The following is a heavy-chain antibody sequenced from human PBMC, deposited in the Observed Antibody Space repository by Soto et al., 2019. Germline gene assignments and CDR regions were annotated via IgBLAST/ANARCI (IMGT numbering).Heavy chain of an antibody. CDR1: GYTFSSYR. Sequence: GEALKISCKASGYTFSSYRIGWVRQMPGKGLEWMGSIYPGDSGTKYSPSFQGQVTISADRSISTAYLQWSSLKASDTAMYHCANSGWTGGIDYWGQGTLVTVSS. V-gene: IGHV5-51*01. CDR3: ANSGWTGGIDY. J-gene: IGHJ4*02. CDR2: IYPGDSGT. D-gene: IGHD6-19*01.